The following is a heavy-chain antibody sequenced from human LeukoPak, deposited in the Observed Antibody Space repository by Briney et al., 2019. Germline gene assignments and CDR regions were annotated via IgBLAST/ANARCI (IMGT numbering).Heavy chain of an antibody. CDR1: GFTFSSYA. CDR2: ISGSGPAT. D-gene: IGHD4-17*01. Sequence: SGGSLRLSCAASGFTFSSYAMSWVRQAPGKGLEWVSAISGSGPATYYSGSVKGRFTISRDNSKNTLYLQMNSLRAEDTAIYYCAKERQSGDYFTSDYWGQGTLVTVSS. J-gene: IGHJ4*02. CDR3: AKERQSGDYFTSDY. V-gene: IGHV3-23*01.